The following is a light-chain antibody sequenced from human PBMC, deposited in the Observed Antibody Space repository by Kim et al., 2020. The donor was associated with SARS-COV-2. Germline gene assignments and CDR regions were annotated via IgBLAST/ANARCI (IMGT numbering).Light chain of an antibody. J-gene: IGLJ2*01. V-gene: IGLV3-9*01. CDR3: QVWDSRIVV. CDR1: AIGSKN. CDR2: RDN. Sequence: SYELTQPLSVSVALGQTAKITCGGKAIGSKNVHWYQQKTGQAPVVVIYRDNNRPSGIPERFSGSNSGNTATLTITRAQAGDEADYYCQVWDSRIVVFGGGTQLTVL.